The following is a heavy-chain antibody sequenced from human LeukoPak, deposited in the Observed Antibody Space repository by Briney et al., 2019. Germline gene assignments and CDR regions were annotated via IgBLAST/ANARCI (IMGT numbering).Heavy chain of an antibody. J-gene: IGHJ6*03. CDR3: ARESPGYCSSTSCYYYYMDV. CDR1: GFTFSSYS. V-gene: IGHV3-21*01. CDR2: ISSSSSYI. Sequence: PGGSLRLSCAASGFTFSSYSMNWVRQAPGKGLEWVSSISSSSSYIYYADSVKGRFTISGDNAKNSLYLQMNSLRAEDTAVYYCARESPGYCSSTSCYYYYMDVWGKGTTVTVSS. D-gene: IGHD2-2*01.